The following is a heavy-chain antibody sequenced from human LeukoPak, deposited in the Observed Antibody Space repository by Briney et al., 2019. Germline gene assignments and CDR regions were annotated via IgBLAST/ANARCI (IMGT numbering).Heavy chain of an antibody. CDR2: IYYTGST. D-gene: IGHD3-22*01. CDR3: AREHDSSGYVDY. V-gene: IGHV4-30-4*01. Sequence: SQTLSLTCTVSGGSISSGDYYWSWIRQPPGKGLEWIGYIYYTGSTYYNPPLKSRVTISVDTSKNQFSLKLSSVTAADTAVYYCAREHDSSGYVDYWGEGTLVTVSS. J-gene: IGHJ4*02. CDR1: GGSISSGDYY.